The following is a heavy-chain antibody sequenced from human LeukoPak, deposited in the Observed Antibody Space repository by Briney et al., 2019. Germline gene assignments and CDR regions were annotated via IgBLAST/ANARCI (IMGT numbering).Heavy chain of an antibody. V-gene: IGHV4-59*08. J-gene: IGHJ6*02. CDR1: GGSISGYY. Sequence: PSEALSLTCTVSGGSISGYYWSWIRQPPGKGLEWIGYIYYSGSTNYNPSLKSRVTISEDTSKNQFSLKLSSVTAADTALYYCARGMYAMDVWGQGTTVTVSS. CDR2: IYYSGST. CDR3: ARGMYAMDV.